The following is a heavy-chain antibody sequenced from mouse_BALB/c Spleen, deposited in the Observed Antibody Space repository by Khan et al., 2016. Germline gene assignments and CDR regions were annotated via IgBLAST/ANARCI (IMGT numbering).Heavy chain of an antibody. CDR2: ISTYYCDA. CDR3: AARATMMTWSGYMYY. Sequence: VELVESGAELVRPGGSVKISCKGSGYTFTDYTMHWVKQSHAKSLEWIGVISTYYCDAIYTQNFQGKATMTVDKSSSTAYLEHARLTSEASAIYYCAARATMMTWSGYMYYWGQGTSLIVSS. J-gene: IGHJ4*01. V-gene: IGHV1S137*01. D-gene: IGHD2-4*01. CDR1: GYTFTDYT.